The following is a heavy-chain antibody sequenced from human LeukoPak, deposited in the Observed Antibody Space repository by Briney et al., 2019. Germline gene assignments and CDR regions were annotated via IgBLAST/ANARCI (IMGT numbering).Heavy chain of an antibody. D-gene: IGHD3-10*01. CDR2: INHSGAT. V-gene: IGHV4-34*01. Sequence: SETLSLTCAVYGGSFSDYYWTWIRQSPGKVLEWIGEINHSGATDYNPSLKSRVTISVDTSKNQFSLKVRSVTAADTAVYYCARRVRGVIISFYYYNGMDVWGQGTTVTVSS. J-gene: IGHJ6*02. CDR1: GGSFSDYY. CDR3: ARRVRGVIISFYYYNGMDV.